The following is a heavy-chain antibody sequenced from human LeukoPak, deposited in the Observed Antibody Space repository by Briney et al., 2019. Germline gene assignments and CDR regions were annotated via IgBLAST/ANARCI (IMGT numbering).Heavy chain of an antibody. J-gene: IGHJ6*02. Sequence: LLLSCATAGFIIGDHAMCWVRPAPGEVQEWVGFFRSKAYRGKSEYAASVKSRFVISKDDSNSVSYLQMSSLEVEDTAMYYCTRGAIHLWLDSGMDGWGQGATVIVSS. CDR1: GFIIGDHA. CDR2: FRSKAYRGKS. CDR3: TRGAIHLWLDSGMDG. V-gene: IGHV3-49*04. D-gene: IGHD1-1*01.